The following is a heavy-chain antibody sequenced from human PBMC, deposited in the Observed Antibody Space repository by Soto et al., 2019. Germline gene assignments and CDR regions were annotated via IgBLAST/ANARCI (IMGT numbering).Heavy chain of an antibody. Sequence: GGSLRLSCAASGFTFSNAWMSWVRQAPGKGLEWVGRIKSKTDGGTTDYAAPVKGRFTISRDDSKNTLYPQMNSLKTEDTAVYYCTTSFGGVIVTNWFDPWGQGTLVTVSS. CDR3: TTSFGGVIVTNWFDP. J-gene: IGHJ5*02. CDR1: GFTFSNAW. V-gene: IGHV3-15*01. CDR2: IKSKTDGGTT. D-gene: IGHD3-16*02.